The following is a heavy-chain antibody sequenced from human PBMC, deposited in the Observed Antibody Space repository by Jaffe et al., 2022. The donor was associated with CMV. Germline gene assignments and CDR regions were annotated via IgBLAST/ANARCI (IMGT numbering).Heavy chain of an antibody. CDR2: ITSGGAA. J-gene: IGHJ4*02. V-gene: IGHV3-23*05. D-gene: IGHD5-18*01. CDR3: AKKVGYGFPPEY. Sequence: EVQLLESGGGWVQPGGSLRLSCAASGFIFSTHDMSWVRQPPGKGLEWVSKITSGGAAYYADSVKGRFTISRDISKNTLYLQLNSLRADDTAVYYCAKKVGYGFPPEYWGQGTLVTVSS. CDR1: GFIFSTHD.